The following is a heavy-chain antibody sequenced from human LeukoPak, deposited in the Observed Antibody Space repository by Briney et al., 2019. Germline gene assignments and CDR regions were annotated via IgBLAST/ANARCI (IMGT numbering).Heavy chain of an antibody. CDR2: IYYSGST. V-gene: IGHV4-39*07. J-gene: IGHJ5*02. D-gene: IGHD3-10*01. Sequence: SETLSLTCTVSGGSISSSSYYWGWIRQPPGKGLEWIGSIYYSGSTYYNPSLKSRVTISVDTSKNQFSLKLSSVTAADTAVYYCARRLPYYYASGNRNWFDPWGQGTLVTVSS. CDR3: ARRLPYYYASGNRNWFDP. CDR1: GGSISSSSYY.